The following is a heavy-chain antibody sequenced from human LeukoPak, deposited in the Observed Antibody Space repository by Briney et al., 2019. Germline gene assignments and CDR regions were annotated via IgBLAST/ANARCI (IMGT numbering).Heavy chain of an antibody. CDR2: IIPIFGTA. CDR3: ASGGLYCGGDCYERFDY. J-gene: IGHJ4*02. V-gene: IGHV1-69*05. D-gene: IGHD2-21*02. Sequence: ASVKVSCKASGGTFSSYAISWVRQAPGQGLEWMGGIIPIFGTANYAQKFQGRVTITTDESTSTAYMELSSLRSEDTAVYYCASGGLYCGGDCYERFDYWGQGTLVTVSS. CDR1: GGTFSSYA.